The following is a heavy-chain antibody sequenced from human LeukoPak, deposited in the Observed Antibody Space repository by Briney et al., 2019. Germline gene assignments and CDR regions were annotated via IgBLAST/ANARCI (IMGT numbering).Heavy chain of an antibody. CDR1: GYTFSSFS. J-gene: IGHJ4*02. Sequence: GGSLRLSCVASGYTFSSFSINWVRQAPGKGLEWVSSVSVRSNYIYYADSVRGRFSISRDDARDSLFLQMNRLRDEDTAVYYCVRLRRNSDTSGYYYYYDFWGQGTLVTVSS. CDR3: VRLRRNSDTSGYYYYYDF. D-gene: IGHD3-22*01. V-gene: IGHV3-21*01. CDR2: VSVRSNYI.